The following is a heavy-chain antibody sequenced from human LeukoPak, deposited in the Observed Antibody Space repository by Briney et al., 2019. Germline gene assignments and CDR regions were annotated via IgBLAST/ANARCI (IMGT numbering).Heavy chain of an antibody. D-gene: IGHD3-16*01. CDR1: GGSISSGGYS. CDR3: ARVGAGGIFYYYMDV. J-gene: IGHJ6*03. Sequence: SETLSLTCAVSGGSISSGGYSWSWIRQPPGKGLEWIGYIYHSGSTYYNPSLKSRVTISVDRSKNQFSLKLSSVTAADTAVYYCARVGAGGIFYYYMDVWGKGTTVTVSS. V-gene: IGHV4-30-2*01. CDR2: IYHSGST.